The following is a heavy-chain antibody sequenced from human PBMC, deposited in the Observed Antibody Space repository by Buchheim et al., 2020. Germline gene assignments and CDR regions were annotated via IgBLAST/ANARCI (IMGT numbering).Heavy chain of an antibody. CDR3: ARTGRHYDSDGPPFDY. CDR2: IFHTGST. V-gene: IGHV4-4*02. J-gene: IGHJ4*02. D-gene: IGHD3-22*01. Sequence: QVQLQESGPGLVRPSGTLSLTCAVSGASISSNNWWNWVRQPPGKGLQWIGDIFHTGSTHYKSSLKSRVTISIKKSRNQFSLKLTSVTAADTAVYYCARTGRHYDSDGPPFDYWGQGTL. CDR1: GASISSNNW.